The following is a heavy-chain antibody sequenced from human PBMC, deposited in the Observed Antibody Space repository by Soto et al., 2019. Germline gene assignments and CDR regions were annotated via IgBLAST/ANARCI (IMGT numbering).Heavy chain of an antibody. Sequence: SETLSLTCTVSGGSISSGDYYWSWIRQPPGKGLEWIGYIYYSGSTYYNPSLKSRVTISVDTSKNQFSLKLSPVTAADTAVYYCARDRDYGMDVWGQGTTVTVSS. CDR2: IYYSGST. V-gene: IGHV4-30-4*01. CDR3: ARDRDYGMDV. J-gene: IGHJ6*02. CDR1: GGSISSGDYY.